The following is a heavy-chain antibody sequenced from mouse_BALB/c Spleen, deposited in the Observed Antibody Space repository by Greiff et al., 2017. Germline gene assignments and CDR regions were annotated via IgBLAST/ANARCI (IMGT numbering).Heavy chain of an antibody. CDR2: INPSTGYT. J-gene: IGHJ4*01. Sequence: QVQLQQSGAELAKPGASVKMSCKASGYTFTSYWMHWVKQRPGQGLEWIGYINPSTGYTEYNQKFKDKATLTADKSSSTAYMQLSSLTSEDSAVYYCARSMGLLYYYAMDYWGQGTSVTVSS. V-gene: IGHV1-7*01. CDR1: GYTFTSYW. CDR3: ARSMGLLYYYAMDY. D-gene: IGHD2-3*01.